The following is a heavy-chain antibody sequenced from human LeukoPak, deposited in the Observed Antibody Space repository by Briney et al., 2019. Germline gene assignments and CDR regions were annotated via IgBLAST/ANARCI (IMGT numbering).Heavy chain of an antibody. CDR2: INPNSGGT. CDR1: GYTLTAYY. Sequence: ASVKVSCKASGYTLTAYYIYWVRQAPGQGLEWMGRINPNSGGTDYAQNFQGRVTMTRDTSISTAYMELSRLRSDDAAVYYCARGYCSGGTCYLVENWLDPWGQGTLVTVSS. J-gene: IGHJ5*02. CDR3: ARGYCSGGTCYLVENWLDP. V-gene: IGHV1-2*06. D-gene: IGHD2-15*01.